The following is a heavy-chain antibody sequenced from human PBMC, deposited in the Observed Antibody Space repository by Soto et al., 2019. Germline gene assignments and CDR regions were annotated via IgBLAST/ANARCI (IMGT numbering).Heavy chain of an antibody. CDR2: IYYSGST. V-gene: IGHV4-59*01. CDR3: ARGRGYSGYVPFDY. J-gene: IGHJ4*02. Sequence: SETLSLTCTVSGGSIISYYWSWRRQPPGKGLEWIGYIYYSGSTNYNPSLKSRVTISVDTSKNQFSLKLSSVTAADTAVYYCARGRGYSGYVPFDYWGQGTLVTVSS. D-gene: IGHD5-12*01. CDR1: GGSIISYY.